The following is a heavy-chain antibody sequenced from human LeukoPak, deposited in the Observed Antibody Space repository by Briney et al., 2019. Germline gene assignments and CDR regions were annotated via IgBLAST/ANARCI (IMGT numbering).Heavy chain of an antibody. CDR2: IYYSGST. CDR3: ARQGSVGLADAFDI. D-gene: IGHD6-19*01. J-gene: IGHJ3*02. V-gene: IGHV4-59*08. CDR1: DGSLRTYY. Sequence: SETLSLTCTVSDGSLRTYYWSWIRQPPGKELEWIGYIYYSGSTNYNPSLKSRVTMSVDTSKNQFSLKLSSVTAADTAVYYCARQGSVGLADAFDIWGQGTMVTVSS.